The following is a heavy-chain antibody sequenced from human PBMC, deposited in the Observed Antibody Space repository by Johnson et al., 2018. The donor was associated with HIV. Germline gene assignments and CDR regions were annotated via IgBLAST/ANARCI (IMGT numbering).Heavy chain of an antibody. CDR2: ISYDGSNK. CDR3: ARDRGGYYYDSSGADAFDI. CDR1: GFTFSSYG. J-gene: IGHJ3*02. V-gene: IGHV3-30*03. D-gene: IGHD3-22*01. Sequence: VQLVESGGGVVQPGRSLRLSCAASGFTFSSYGMHWVRQAPGKGLEWVAVISYDGSNKYYADSVKGRFTISRDNSKNTLYLQMNSLRAEDMAVYYCARDRGGYYYDSSGADAFDIWGQGTMVTVSS.